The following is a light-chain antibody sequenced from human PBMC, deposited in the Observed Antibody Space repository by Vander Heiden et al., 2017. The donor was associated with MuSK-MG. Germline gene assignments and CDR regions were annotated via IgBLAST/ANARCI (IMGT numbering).Light chain of an antibody. V-gene: IGLV3-1*01. CDR2: QDS. CDR1: KLVDKY. Sequence: YELTQPPSVPVSPGQTASITCSGDKLVDKYSCWYKEKPGQYPVLVLYQDSKRPAGIPERLSGSNSGNTATLTISGTQAMDEADYYCQAWDSSTVVFGGGTKLTVL. J-gene: IGLJ2*01. CDR3: QAWDSSTVV.